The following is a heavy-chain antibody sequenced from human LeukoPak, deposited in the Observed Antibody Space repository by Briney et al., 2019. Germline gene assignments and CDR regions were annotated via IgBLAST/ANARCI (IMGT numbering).Heavy chain of an antibody. CDR2: IRSKANNYAT. D-gene: IGHD4-11*01. CDR3: TSPELTTTTN. V-gene: IGHV3-73*01. Sequence: GGSLRLSCAASGFIFSASAMHWARQASGKGLEWVGRIRSKANNYATAYAASVKGKFTISRDDSKNTTYLQMNSLKTEDTAVYYCTSPELTTTTNWGQGTLVTVSS. J-gene: IGHJ4*02. CDR1: GFIFSASA.